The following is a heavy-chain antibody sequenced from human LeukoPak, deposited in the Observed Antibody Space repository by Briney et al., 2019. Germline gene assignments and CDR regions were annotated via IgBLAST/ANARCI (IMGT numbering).Heavy chain of an antibody. CDR3: ARDAGGRTQREGWFDP. CDR2: ISSSSSYI. D-gene: IGHD1-26*01. J-gene: IGHJ5*02. Sequence: GGSLRLSCSVSGFIFRDFSMSWVRQAPGKGLEWVSSISSSSSYIYYADSVKGRFTISRDNAKNSLYLQMKSLRVEDTGVYYCARDAGGRTQREGWFDPWGQGTLVTVSS. V-gene: IGHV3-21*01. CDR1: GFIFRDFS.